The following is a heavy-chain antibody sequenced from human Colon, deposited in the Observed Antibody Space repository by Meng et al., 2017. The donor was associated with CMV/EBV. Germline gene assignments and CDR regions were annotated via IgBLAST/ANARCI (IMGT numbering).Heavy chain of an antibody. CDR1: GFTFANPW. Sequence: GESLKISCAGSGFTFANPWMNWVRQAPGKGLEWVANIRHDAGNEQYYLESVKGRFTISRDNARNSVYLQMTSLRADDTAVYYCARDQLARGVKPAGGLDVWGQGTTVTVSS. V-gene: IGHV3-7*01. J-gene: IGHJ6*02. CDR2: IRHDAGNEQ. CDR3: ARDQLARGVKPAGGLDV. D-gene: IGHD3-10*01.